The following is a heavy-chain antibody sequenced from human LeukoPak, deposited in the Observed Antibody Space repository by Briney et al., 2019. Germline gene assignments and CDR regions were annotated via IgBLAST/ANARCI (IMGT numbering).Heavy chain of an antibody. CDR3: AGQGESLTWLAP. D-gene: IGHD2-21*01. CDR2: IYYSGRS. Sequence: SETLSLTCTVSGGSISSSSHYWAWIRQPPGKGLEWIGSIYYSGRSYYNPSLNSRATISVDTSKRQFSLKLNFVTAADTAVYYCAGQGESLTWLAPWGQGTLVTVPS. J-gene: IGHJ5*02. V-gene: IGHV4-39*01. CDR1: GGSISSSSHY.